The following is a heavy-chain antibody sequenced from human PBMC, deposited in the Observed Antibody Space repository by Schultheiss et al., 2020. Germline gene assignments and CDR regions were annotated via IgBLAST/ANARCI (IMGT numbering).Heavy chain of an antibody. CDR2: MNPNSGGT. CDR3: AIHPLRFLEWLPDY. D-gene: IGHD3-3*01. Sequence: GGSLRLSCKGSGYTFTSYDINWVRQATGQGLEWMGWMNPNSGGTNYAQKFQGRVTMTRDTSISTAYMELRSLRSEDTAVYYCAIHPLRFLEWLPDYWGQGTLVTVSS. V-gene: IGHV1-8*01. J-gene: IGHJ4*02. CDR1: GYTFTSYD.